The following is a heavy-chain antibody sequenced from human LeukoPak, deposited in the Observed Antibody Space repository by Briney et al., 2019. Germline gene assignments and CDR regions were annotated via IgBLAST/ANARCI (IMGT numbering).Heavy chain of an antibody. Sequence: GGSLRLSCAASGFTFSSYWMSWVRQAPGKGLEWVANIKQDGSEKYYVDSVKGRFTISRDNAKNSLYLQMNSLRAEDTAVYYCARDDDIVVVPAAMGVAFDIWGQGTMVTVS. CDR1: GFTFSSYW. V-gene: IGHV3-7*03. CDR2: IKQDGSEK. D-gene: IGHD2-2*01. J-gene: IGHJ3*02. CDR3: ARDDDIVVVPAAMGVAFDI.